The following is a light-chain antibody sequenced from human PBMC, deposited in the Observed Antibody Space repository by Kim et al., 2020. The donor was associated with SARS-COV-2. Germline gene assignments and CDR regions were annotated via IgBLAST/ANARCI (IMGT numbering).Light chain of an antibody. CDR2: GKS. J-gene: IGLJ2*01. Sequence: AVGKTARITCEGDSLGSYDVSWYQQKPGQAPVLVIYGKSDRPSGIPERFSGSSSGNTASLTITGAQAEDEADYYCNSRDSSGNHLVFGGGTQLTVL. V-gene: IGLV3-19*01. CDR1: SLGSYD. CDR3: NSRDSSGNHLV.